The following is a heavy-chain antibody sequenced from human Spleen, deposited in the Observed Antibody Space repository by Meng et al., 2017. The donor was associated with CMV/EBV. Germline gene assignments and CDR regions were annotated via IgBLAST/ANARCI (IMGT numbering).Heavy chain of an antibody. CDR1: GYTFTGYY. Sequence: ASVKVSCKASGYTFTGYYMHWVRQAPGQGLEWMGWINPNSGGTNYAQKFQGRVTMTRDTSISTAYMELSRLRSDDTAVYYCARGPYYSNPFDYWGQETLVTVSS. D-gene: IGHD4-11*01. J-gene: IGHJ4*02. CDR3: ARGPYYSNPFDY. V-gene: IGHV1-2*02. CDR2: INPNSGGT.